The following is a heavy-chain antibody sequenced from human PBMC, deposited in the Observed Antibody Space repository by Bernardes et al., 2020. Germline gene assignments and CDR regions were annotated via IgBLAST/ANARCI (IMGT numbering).Heavy chain of an antibody. J-gene: IGHJ6*03. CDR3: ARGDWNYQFYYYYYMDV. D-gene: IGHD1-7*01. Sequence: TLSLTCAFYGGSFSCYYWSWIRQPPGKGLEWIGEINHSGSTNYNPSLKSRVTISVDTSKNQFSLKLSSVTAADTAVYYCARGDWNYQFYYYYYMDVWGKGTTVTVSS. V-gene: IGHV4-34*01. CDR1: GGSFSCYY. CDR2: INHSGST.